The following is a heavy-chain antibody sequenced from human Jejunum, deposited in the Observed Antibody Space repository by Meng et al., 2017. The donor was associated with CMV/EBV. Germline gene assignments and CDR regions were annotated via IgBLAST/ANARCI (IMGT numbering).Heavy chain of an antibody. J-gene: IGHJ4*02. CDR2: LWHDGSRK. V-gene: IGHV3-33*01. CDR1: GFPLNSYG. CDR3: ARDNDGSSHYSQFDY. Sequence: SGFPLNSYGLHWVRQFPGKGLEWVAVLWHDGSRKYFADSVQGRFSISRDDSKNTVYLQMNSLRAEDTAVYYCARDNDGSSHYSQFDYWGQGTLVT. D-gene: IGHD3-22*01.